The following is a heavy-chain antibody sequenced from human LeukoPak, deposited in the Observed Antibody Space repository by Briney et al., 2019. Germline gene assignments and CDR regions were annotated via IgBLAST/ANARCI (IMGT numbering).Heavy chain of an antibody. V-gene: IGHV1-69*06. CDR3: ATTFPPPGDIVVVPAAIRGYYGMDV. Sequence: ASVKVSCKASGYTFTSYGISWVRQAPGQGLEWMGGIIPIFGTANYAQKFQGRVTITADKSTSTAYMELSSLRSEDTAVYYCATTFPPPGDIVVVPAAIRGYYGMDVWGKGTTVTVSS. CDR2: IIPIFGTA. J-gene: IGHJ6*04. CDR1: GYTFTSYG. D-gene: IGHD2-2*01.